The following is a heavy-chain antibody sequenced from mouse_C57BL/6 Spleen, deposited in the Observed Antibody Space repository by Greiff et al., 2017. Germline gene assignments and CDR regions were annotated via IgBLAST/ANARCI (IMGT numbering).Heavy chain of an antibody. CDR2: IDPSDSET. D-gene: IGHD1-1*01. J-gene: IGHJ1*03. CDR1: GYTFTSYW. CDR3: ARSRDYGSSYDWYFDV. Sequence: QVQLQQPGAELVRPGSSVKLSCKASGYTFTSYWMHWVKQRPIQGLEWIGNIDPSDSETHYNQKFKDKATLTVDKSSSTAYMQLSSLTSEDSAVYYCARSRDYGSSYDWYFDVWGTGTTVTVSS. V-gene: IGHV1-52*01.